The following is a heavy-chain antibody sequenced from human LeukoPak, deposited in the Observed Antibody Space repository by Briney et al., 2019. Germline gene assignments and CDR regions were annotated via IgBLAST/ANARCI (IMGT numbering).Heavy chain of an antibody. J-gene: IGHJ4*02. Sequence: SETLSLTCTISGGPISNYFWSWIRQPPGKGLECIGYIHYSGRTNYNPSLKSRLTISIDTSKNRFSLRLNSVTAADTAVYYCARVDDFSPPYYFDYWGQGTLVTVSS. CDR3: ARVDDFSPPYYFDY. CDR1: GGPISNYF. CDR2: IHYSGRT. V-gene: IGHV4-59*01. D-gene: IGHD1-1*01.